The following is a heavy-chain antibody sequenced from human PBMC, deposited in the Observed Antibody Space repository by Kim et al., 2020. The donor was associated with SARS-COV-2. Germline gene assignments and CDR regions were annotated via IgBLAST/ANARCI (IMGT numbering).Heavy chain of an antibody. D-gene: IGHD6-13*01. V-gene: IGHV3-23*01. J-gene: IGHJ5*02. CDR3: AKAAAIYNWFDP. Sequence: SYADYVKGRFTIPRDNSQNTLYLKMNSLRVEDTAIYYCAKAAAIYNWFDPWGQGTLVTVSS.